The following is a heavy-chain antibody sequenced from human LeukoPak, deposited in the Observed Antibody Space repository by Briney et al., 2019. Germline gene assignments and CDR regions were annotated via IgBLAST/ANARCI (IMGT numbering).Heavy chain of an antibody. J-gene: IGHJ4*02. D-gene: IGHD6-13*01. CDR1: GLSISSSSYY. CDR3: ARSGWGSSWYYFDY. CDR2: IYYSGST. V-gene: IGHV4-39*07. Sequence: PSETLLLTCTVSGLSISSSSYYWGWIRQPPGKGLEWIGSIYYSGSTYYHPSLKSRVTISVDTSKTQFSLKLSSVTAADTAVYFCARSGWGSSWYYFDYWGQGTLVTVSS.